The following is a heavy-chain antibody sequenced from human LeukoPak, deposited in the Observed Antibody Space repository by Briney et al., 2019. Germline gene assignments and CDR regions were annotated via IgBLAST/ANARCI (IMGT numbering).Heavy chain of an antibody. J-gene: IGHJ4*02. CDR3: ARDPVEGPSTSDY. CDR1: GGTFSSYA. D-gene: IGHD2/OR15-2a*01. Sequence: ASVKVSCKASGGTFSSYAISWVRQAPGQGLEWMGRIIPILGIANYAQKFQGRVTITADKSTSTAYMELSSLRSEDTAVYYCARDPVEGPSTSDYWGQGTLVTVSS. V-gene: IGHV1-69*04. CDR2: IIPILGIA.